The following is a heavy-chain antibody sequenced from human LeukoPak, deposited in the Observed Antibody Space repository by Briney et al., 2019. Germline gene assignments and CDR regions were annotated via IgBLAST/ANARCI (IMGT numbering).Heavy chain of an antibody. D-gene: IGHD6-19*01. CDR3: VSGWYWVDY. Sequence: GSLRLSCAASGFTFSSYAMHWVRQAPGKGLEWVAVISYDGSNKYYADSVKGRFTISRDNSKNALYLQMNSLRVEDTAVYYCVSGWYWVDYWGQGTLVTVSS. J-gene: IGHJ4*02. CDR2: ISYDGSNK. CDR1: GFTFSSYA. V-gene: IGHV3-30-3*01.